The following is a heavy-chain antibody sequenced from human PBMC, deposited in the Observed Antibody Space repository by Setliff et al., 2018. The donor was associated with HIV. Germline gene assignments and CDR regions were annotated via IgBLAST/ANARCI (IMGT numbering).Heavy chain of an antibody. CDR3: ARRSGAAVSYYSDY. V-gene: IGHV4-59*01. Sequence: PSETLSLTCTVSGGSIGSYCWSWIRQPPGKGLEWIGTICYSATTNYNPSLKNRVAISVDTSKNQFSLKLTSVTPADTAVYYCARRSGAAVSYYSDYWSQGTLVTVSS. D-gene: IGHD6-13*01. J-gene: IGHJ4*02. CDR2: ICYSATT. CDR1: GGSIGSYC.